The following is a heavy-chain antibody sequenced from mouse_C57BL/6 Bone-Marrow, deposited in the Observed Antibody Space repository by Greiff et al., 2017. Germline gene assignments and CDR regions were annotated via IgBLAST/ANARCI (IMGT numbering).Heavy chain of an antibody. CDR3: ARSGTTVVAKAY. CDR1: GYTFTSYW. V-gene: IGHV1-55*01. Sequence: QVQLQQPGAELVKPGASVKMSCKASGYTFTSYWTTWVKQRPGQGLEWIGDIYPGSGSTNYNEKFKSKATLTVDTSSSTAYMQLSSLTSEDSAVYYCARSGTTVVAKAYWGQGTLVTVSA. CDR2: IYPGSGST. D-gene: IGHD1-1*01. J-gene: IGHJ3*01.